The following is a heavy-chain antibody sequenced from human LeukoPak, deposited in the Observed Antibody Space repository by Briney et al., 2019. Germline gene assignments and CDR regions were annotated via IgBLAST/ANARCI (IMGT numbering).Heavy chain of an antibody. V-gene: IGHV3-48*03. J-gene: IGHJ4*02. CDR1: GFAFSHSE. CDR3: ATGGTY. Sequence: GGSLRLSCVASGFAFSHSEMNWVRQAPGKGLEWVSYISSGGSITHYADSVKGRFTISRDSAKNSLYLQMTSLRAEDTAFYYCATGGTYWGQGALVTVSA. D-gene: IGHD3-16*01. CDR2: ISSGGSIT.